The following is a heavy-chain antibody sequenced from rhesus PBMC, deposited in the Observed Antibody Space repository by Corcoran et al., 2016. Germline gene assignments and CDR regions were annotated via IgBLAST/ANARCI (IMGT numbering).Heavy chain of an antibody. V-gene: IGHV4-173*01. D-gene: IGHD2-21*01. CDR2: ISGSDGST. Sequence: QLQLQESGPGLVKPSETLSLTCAVSGVSISSNWWSWIRQPPGTGLEWIGRISGSDGSTNYNPSLKSRVTTSTDTSKNQFSLKLSSVTAADTAVYYCARDWCHGSGCSSLDVWGRGVLVTVSS. CDR1: GVSISSNW. CDR3: ARDWCHGSGCSSLDV. J-gene: IGHJ5-2*02.